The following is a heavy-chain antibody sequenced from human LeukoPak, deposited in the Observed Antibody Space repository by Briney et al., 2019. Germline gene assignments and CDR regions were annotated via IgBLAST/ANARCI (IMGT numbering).Heavy chain of an antibody. J-gene: IGHJ4*02. D-gene: IGHD5-18*01. CDR2: IKQDGSEK. CDR1: GFTFSSYW. Sequence: GGSLRLSRAASGFTFSSYWMSWVRQAPGKGLEWVANIKQDGSEKYYVDSVKGRFTISRDNAKNSLYLQMNSLRAEVTAVYYCARDGGGYSYGYSDYWGQGTLVTVSS. CDR3: ARDGGGYSYGYSDY. V-gene: IGHV3-7*03.